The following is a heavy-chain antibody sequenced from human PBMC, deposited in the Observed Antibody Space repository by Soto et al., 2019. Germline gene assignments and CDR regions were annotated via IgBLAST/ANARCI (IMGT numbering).Heavy chain of an antibody. V-gene: IGHV1-18*01. CDR1: GYTFTSYG. J-gene: IGHJ6*02. CDR2: ISAYNGNT. CDR3: XXXXXXXXV. Sequence: QVQLVQSGAEVKKPGASVKVSCKASGYTFTSYGISWVRQAPGQGLEWMGWISAYNGNTKYAQKLQGRVTMTTDTSTSTAYMELXXXXXXXXXXXXXXXXXXXXXVXGQGTTVTVSS.